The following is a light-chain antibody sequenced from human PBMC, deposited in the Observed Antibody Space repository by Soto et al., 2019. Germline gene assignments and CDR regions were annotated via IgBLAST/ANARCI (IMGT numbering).Light chain of an antibody. V-gene: IGLV1-40*01. J-gene: IGLJ2*01. CDR1: SSSIGAGFD. Sequence: SVLTQPPSVSGAPGQRVTISCTGSSSSIGAGFDVHWYQQVPGTAPKLLIYANSNRPSGVPDRFSASKSGTSASLAITGLQAEDEADYYCHSYDSSLSDWVVVFGGGTKVTVL. CDR3: HSYDSSLSDWVVV. CDR2: ANS.